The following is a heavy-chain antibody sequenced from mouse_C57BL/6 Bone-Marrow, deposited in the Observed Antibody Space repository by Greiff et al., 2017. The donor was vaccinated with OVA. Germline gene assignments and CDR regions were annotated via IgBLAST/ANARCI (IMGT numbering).Heavy chain of an antibody. CDR3: ARNWAFAY. CDR2: IRSGSSTI. J-gene: IGHJ3*01. Sequence: EVKLMESGGGLVKPGGSLKLSCAASGFTFSDYGMHWVRQAPEKGLEWVAYIRSGSSTIYYADTVKGRFTISRDNAKNTLFLQMTSRRSEDTAMYYCARNWAFAYWGQGTLVTVSA. CDR1: GFTFSDYG. D-gene: IGHD4-1*01. V-gene: IGHV5-17*01.